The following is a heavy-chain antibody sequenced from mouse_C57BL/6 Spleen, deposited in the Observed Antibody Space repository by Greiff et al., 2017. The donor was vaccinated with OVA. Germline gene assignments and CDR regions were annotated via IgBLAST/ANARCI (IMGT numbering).Heavy chain of an antibody. CDR3: ASGEGSGFDY. D-gene: IGHD3-2*02. CDR2: IDPSDSYT. CDR1: GYTFTSYW. J-gene: IGHJ2*01. Sequence: QVQLQQPGAELVMPGASVKLSCKASGYTFTSYWMHWVKQRPGQGLEWIGEIDPSDSYTNYNQKFKGKSTLTVDKSSSTAYMQLSSLTSEDSAVYYCASGEGSGFDYWGQGTTLTVSS. V-gene: IGHV1-69*01.